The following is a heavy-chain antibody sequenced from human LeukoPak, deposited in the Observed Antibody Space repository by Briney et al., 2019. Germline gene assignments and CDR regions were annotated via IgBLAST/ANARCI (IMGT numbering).Heavy chain of an antibody. J-gene: IGHJ3*01. V-gene: IGHV3-21*01. CDR1: GFSFSIYS. CDR2: VSSSSTSI. Sequence: GGSLRLSCAASGFSFSIYSMNWVRQAPGKGLEWVSSVSSSSTSINYADSLKGRFTISRDNAKNSLFLQVNSLRDEDTAVYYCARGPPCSSTSCYVTGAFDFWGQGTMVTVSS. D-gene: IGHD2-2*01. CDR3: ARGPPCSSTSCYVTGAFDF.